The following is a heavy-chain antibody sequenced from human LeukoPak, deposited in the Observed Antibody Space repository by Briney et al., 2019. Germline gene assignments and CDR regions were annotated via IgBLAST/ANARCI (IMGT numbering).Heavy chain of an antibody. CDR1: GGSISSYY. Sequence: PSETLSLTCTVSGGSISSYYWSWIRQPPGKGLEWLGYMSYSGSTKYSPSLKSRVTISADTSKNQFSLKLSSVTAADTAVYYCAGHGDYPTGRFDYWGQGTLVTVSS. CDR2: MSYSGST. J-gene: IGHJ4*02. CDR3: AGHGDYPTGRFDY. V-gene: IGHV4-59*08. D-gene: IGHD4-17*01.